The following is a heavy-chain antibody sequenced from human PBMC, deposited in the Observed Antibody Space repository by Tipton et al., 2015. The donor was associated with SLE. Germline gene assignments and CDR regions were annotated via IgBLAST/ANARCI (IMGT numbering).Heavy chain of an antibody. D-gene: IGHD4-23*01. CDR3: AKPRGVVTPGYFQH. CDR1: GFRFSDSA. CDR2: IRTKTNSYAT. J-gene: IGHJ1*01. V-gene: IGHV3-73*01. Sequence: SLRLSCATSGFRFSDSAIHWVRRASGKGLEWVGRIRTKTNSYATSYGASVQGRFTISRDDSKNTAFLQMKGLKTDDTSVYYCAKPRGVVTPGYFQHWGQGTLVTVSS.